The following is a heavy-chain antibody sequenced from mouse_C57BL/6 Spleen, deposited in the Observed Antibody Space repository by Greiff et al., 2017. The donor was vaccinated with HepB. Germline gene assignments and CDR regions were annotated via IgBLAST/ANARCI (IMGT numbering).Heavy chain of an antibody. Sequence: VQLQQSGAELARPGASVKLSCKASGYTFTSYGISWVKQRTGQGLEWIGEIYPRSGNTYYNEKFKGKATLTADKSSSTAYMELRSLTSEDSAVYFCARLGYYGSSYDWYFDVWGTGTTGTVSS. CDR1: GYTFTSYG. J-gene: IGHJ1*03. V-gene: IGHV1-81*01. CDR3: ARLGYYGSSYDWYFDV. CDR2: IYPRSGNT. D-gene: IGHD1-1*01.